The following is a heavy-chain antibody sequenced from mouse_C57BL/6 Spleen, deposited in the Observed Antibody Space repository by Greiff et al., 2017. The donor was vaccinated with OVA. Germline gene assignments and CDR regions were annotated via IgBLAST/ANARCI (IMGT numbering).Heavy chain of an antibody. D-gene: IGHD2-1*01. J-gene: IGHJ3*01. Sequence: EVQLVESGGGLVQPGGSMKLSCVASGFTFSNYWMNWVRQSPEKGLEWVAQIRLKSDNYATHYAESGKGRFTISRDDCESSVYLQMNNLRAEDTGIYYCTGEYYGNYEGFAYWGQGTLVTVSA. CDR3: TGEYYGNYEGFAY. CDR2: IRLKSDNYAT. V-gene: IGHV6-3*01. CDR1: GFTFSNYW.